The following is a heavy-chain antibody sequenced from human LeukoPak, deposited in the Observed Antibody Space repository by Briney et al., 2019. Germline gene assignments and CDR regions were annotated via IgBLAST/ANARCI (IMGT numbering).Heavy chain of an antibody. J-gene: IGHJ4*02. D-gene: IGHD4-17*01. CDR2: ISGSGGGT. V-gene: IGHV3-23*01. Sequence: GGSLRLSCAASGFTFSSYAMSWVRQAPEKGLEWVATISGSGGGTYYADAVKGRFTISRDKSKNTLFLQMNSLRAEDTAVYYCAKSYGDYLGYFDSWGQGTLVTVSS. CDR1: GFTFSSYA. CDR3: AKSYGDYLGYFDS.